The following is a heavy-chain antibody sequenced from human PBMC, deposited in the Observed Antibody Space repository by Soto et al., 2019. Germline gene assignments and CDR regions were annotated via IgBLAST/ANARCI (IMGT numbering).Heavy chain of an antibody. V-gene: IGHV3-33*01. D-gene: IGHD3-10*01. CDR2: VWYDGSKE. Sequence: GGSLRLSCAASGFTFSSYGMHWVCQAPGKGLEWVGIVWYDGSKEYYAESVRGRITISRDNSKNTLYLQVHSLRVEDTAVYYCARDRGDYYYMDVWGEGTTVTVSS. J-gene: IGHJ6*03. CDR3: ARDRGDYYYMDV. CDR1: GFTFSSYG.